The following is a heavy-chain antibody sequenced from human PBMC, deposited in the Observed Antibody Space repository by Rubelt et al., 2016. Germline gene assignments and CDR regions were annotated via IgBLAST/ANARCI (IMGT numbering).Heavy chain of an antibody. CDR1: GGSISSYY. Sequence: GLVKPSETLSLTCTVSGGSISSYYWSWIRQPPGKGLEWIGEINHSGSTNYNPSLKSRVTISVDTSKNQFSLKLSSVTAADTAVYYCARDLVGGYYGSGRQAYFDLWGRGTLVTVSS. D-gene: IGHD3-10*01. J-gene: IGHJ2*01. CDR3: ARDLVGGYYGSGRQAYFDL. CDR2: INHSGST. V-gene: IGHV4-59*12.